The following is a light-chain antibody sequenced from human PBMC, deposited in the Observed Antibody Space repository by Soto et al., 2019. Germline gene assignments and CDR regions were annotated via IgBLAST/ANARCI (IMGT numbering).Light chain of an antibody. J-gene: IGKJ1*01. CDR1: QSLLDSNGYKY. CDR3: MQALQTPWT. CDR2: LGS. V-gene: IGKV2-28*01. Sequence: DIVMTQSPLSLPVTPGEPASISCRSSQSLLDSNGYKYLDWYLQKPGQSPQLLIYLGSNRASGVPDRFSGSGSGTDFTLKISRVEAEDVGVYNCMQALQTPWTFGQGTKVEIK.